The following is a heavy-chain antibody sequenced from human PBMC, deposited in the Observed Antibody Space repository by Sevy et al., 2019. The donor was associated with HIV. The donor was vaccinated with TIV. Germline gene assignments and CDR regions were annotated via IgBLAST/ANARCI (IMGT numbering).Heavy chain of an antibody. Sequence: GGSLRLSCAASGFTFSSYAMSWVRQAPGKGLEWVSTISSSGGYTYYTDFVKGRLTISRDNSRNTLFLQLNSLRAEDTAVYYCATRGQTSGWFDSWGQGTLVTVSS. CDR2: ISSSGGYT. D-gene: IGHD3-10*01. J-gene: IGHJ5*01. V-gene: IGHV3-23*01. CDR1: GFTFSSYA. CDR3: ATRGQTSGWFDS.